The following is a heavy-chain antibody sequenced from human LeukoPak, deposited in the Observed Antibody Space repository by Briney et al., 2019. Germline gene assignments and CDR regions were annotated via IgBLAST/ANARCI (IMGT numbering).Heavy chain of an antibody. J-gene: IGHJ4*02. Sequence: GGSLRLSCAASGFTFSSYSMNWVRQAPGKGLEWVSSISSSSSYIYYADSVKGRFTISRDNAKNSLYLQMNSLTAEDTAVYYCAREGYDSSTTFDYWGQGTLVTVSS. D-gene: IGHD3-22*01. CDR1: GFTFSSYS. CDR2: ISSSSSYI. CDR3: AREGYDSSTTFDY. V-gene: IGHV3-21*01.